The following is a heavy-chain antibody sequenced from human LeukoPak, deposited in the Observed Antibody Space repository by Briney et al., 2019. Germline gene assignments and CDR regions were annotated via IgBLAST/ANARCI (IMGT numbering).Heavy chain of an antibody. V-gene: IGHV4-59*01. J-gene: IGHJ4*02. CDR1: GGSISSYY. D-gene: IGHD6-25*01. CDR3: ARAQRLPDY. Sequence: SETLSLTCTVSGGSISSYYWSWIRQPPGKGLEWIGYIYYSGSTNYNPSLKSRVTISVDTSKNQFSLKLSSVTAADTAVYYCARAQRLPDYWGQGTLVTVSS. CDR2: IYYSGST.